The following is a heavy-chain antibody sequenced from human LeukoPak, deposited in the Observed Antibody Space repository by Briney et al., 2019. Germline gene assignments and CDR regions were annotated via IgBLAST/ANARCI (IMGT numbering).Heavy chain of an antibody. CDR2: ISAYNGNT. Sequence: APVKPCCKASGYTFTSYGISWVRQAPGQGLEWMGWISAYNGNTKYAQKLQDRVTMTTDTSTTTAYMEVRSLTSDDTAVYYCARGSAMAQKQLVRHFDSWGHGSLCTVSS. J-gene: IGHJ4*01. V-gene: IGHV1-18*01. D-gene: IGHD6-6*01. CDR3: ARGSAMAQKQLVRHFDS. CDR1: GYTFTSYG.